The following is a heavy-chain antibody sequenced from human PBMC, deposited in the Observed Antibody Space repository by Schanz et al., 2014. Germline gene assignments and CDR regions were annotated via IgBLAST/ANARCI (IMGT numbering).Heavy chain of an antibody. CDR1: GFTVSSSY. V-gene: IGHV3-66*01. D-gene: IGHD2-15*01. CDR3: ATDRGGSDY. Sequence: CAASGFTVSSSYMSWVRQAPGKGLEWVSVIYSGGSTYYADSVRGRFTASRDNFKSTLYLQMNSLRAEDTAVYYCATDRGGSDYRGQGPLGTV. J-gene: IGHJ4*02. CDR2: IYSGGST.